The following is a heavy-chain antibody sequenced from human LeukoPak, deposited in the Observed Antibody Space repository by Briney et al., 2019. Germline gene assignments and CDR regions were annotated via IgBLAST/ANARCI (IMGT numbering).Heavy chain of an antibody. CDR3: ARDLEQQLFDL. D-gene: IGHD6-13*01. CDR1: GFTFSRYS. J-gene: IGHJ5*02. V-gene: IGHV3-21*01. CDR2: ITISSTYL. Sequence: GGSLRLSCVASGFTFSRYSMNWVRQAPGKGLEWVSSITISSTYLFYADSVKGRFTISRDNAKNSLYLQMNSLRAEDTVVYYCARDLEQQLFDLWGQGTLVTVSS.